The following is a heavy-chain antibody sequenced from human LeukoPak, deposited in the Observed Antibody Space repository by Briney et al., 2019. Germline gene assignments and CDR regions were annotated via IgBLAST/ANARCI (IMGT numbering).Heavy chain of an antibody. V-gene: IGHV4-30-2*01. J-gene: IGHJ5*02. D-gene: IGHD6-19*01. CDR2: IYHSGST. Sequence: SQTLSLTCTVSGGSISSGGYYWSWIRQPPGKGLEWIGYIYHSGSTYYNPSLKSRVTISVDRSKNQFSLKLSSVTAADTAVYYCARFESRGWGVNWFDPWGQGTLVTVSS. CDR3: ARFESRGWGVNWFDP. CDR1: GGSISSGGYY.